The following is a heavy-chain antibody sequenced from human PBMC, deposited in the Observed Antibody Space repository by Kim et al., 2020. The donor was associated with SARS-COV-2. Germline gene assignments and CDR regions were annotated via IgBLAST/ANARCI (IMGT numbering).Heavy chain of an antibody. Sequence: GGSLRLSCAASGFTFSSYGMHWVRQAPGKGLEWVAVIWYDGSNKYYADSVKGRFTISRDNSKNTLYLQMNSLRDEDTAVYYCASDYQLLGGAFDFWGQGTMVTVCS. CDR3: ASDYQLLGGAFDF. CDR1: GFTFSSYG. V-gene: IGHV3-33*01. CDR2: IWYDGSNK. D-gene: IGHD2-2*01. J-gene: IGHJ3*01.